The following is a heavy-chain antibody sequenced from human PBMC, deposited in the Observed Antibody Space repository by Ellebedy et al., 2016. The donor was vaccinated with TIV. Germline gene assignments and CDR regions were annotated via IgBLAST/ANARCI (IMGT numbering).Heavy chain of an antibody. CDR2: IYYSGST. J-gene: IGHJ3*02. CDR1: GGSITSSSYY. CDR3: ARGQGRYFDGLRDDAFDI. Sequence: SETLSLTCTVSGGSITSSSYYWGWIRQPPGKGLEWIGNIYYSGSTYYNPSLKSRVTISVDTSKNQFSLKLSSVTAADTAVYYCARGQGRYFDGLRDDAFDIWGQGTMVTVSS. D-gene: IGHD3-9*01. V-gene: IGHV4-39*01.